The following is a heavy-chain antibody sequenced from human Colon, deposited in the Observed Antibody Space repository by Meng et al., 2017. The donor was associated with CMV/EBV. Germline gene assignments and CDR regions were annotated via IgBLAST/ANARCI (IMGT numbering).Heavy chain of an antibody. Sequence: GGSLRLSCVASGLTFSSYGMHWVRQAPGKGLEWVAFIRYDGGNKDYEDSVKGRFTISRDNSRDTLYLQMNSLRPEDTAVYYCAKDAAMAPTGVWGQGTLVTVSS. CDR1: GLTFSSYG. J-gene: IGHJ4*02. D-gene: IGHD5-18*01. CDR3: AKDAAMAPTGV. CDR2: IRYDGGNK. V-gene: IGHV3-30*02.